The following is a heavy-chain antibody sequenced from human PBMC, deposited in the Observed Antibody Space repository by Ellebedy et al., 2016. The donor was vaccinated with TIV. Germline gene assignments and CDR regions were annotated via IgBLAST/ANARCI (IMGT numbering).Heavy chain of an antibody. J-gene: IGHJ3*02. Sequence: SDTLSLTXTVSGDSISRSSYFWVWIRQPPGQALEWIGAFYYSGSTYYNPSLKSRVTISADTSNNQFSLKLSSVTAADTAVYYCASERSQDNAFDIWGQGTMVTVSS. CDR3: ASERSQDNAFDI. CDR2: FYYSGST. CDR1: GDSISRSSYF. V-gene: IGHV4-39*01.